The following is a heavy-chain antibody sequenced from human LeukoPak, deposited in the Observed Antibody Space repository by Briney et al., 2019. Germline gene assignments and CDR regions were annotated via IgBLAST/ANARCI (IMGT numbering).Heavy chain of an antibody. CDR2: INHSGST. D-gene: IGHD1-26*01. Sequence: SETLSLTCAVYGGSFSGYYWSWIRQPPGKGLEWIGEINHSGSTNYNPSLKSRVTISVDTSKNQFSLKLSSVTAADTAVYYCARRPQWELHWFDPWGQGTLVTVSS. CDR3: ARRPQWELHWFDP. CDR1: GGSFSGYY. V-gene: IGHV4-34*01. J-gene: IGHJ5*02.